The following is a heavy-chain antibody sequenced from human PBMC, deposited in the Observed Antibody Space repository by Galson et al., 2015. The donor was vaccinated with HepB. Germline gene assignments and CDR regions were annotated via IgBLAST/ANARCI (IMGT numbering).Heavy chain of an antibody. CDR1: GDSISNSNYY. J-gene: IGHJ3*01. D-gene: IGHD3/OR15-3a*01. CDR2: IYHRGNT. Sequence: SETLSLTCTVSGDSISNSNYYWAWIRQPPGKGLEWIATIYHRGNTYYNPSLQHRVTISIDTSRNEFYLKVNSVTAADTALYYCARDRYSHNLDAEYWGQGTIVTVFS. V-gene: IGHV4-39*02. CDR3: ARDRYSHNLDAEY.